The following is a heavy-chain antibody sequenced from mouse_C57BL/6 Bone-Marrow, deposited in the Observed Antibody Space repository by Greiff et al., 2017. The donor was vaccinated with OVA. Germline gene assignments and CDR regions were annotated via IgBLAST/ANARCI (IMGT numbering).Heavy chain of an antibody. V-gene: IGHV2-6-1*01. Sequence: QVQLKESGPGLVAPSQSLSITCTVSGFSLTSYGVHWVRQPPGKGLEWLVVIWSDGSTTYNSALKSRLSISKDNSKSQVFLKMNSLQTDDTAMYYCARHTDDGYFLGYAMDYWGQGTSVTVSS. CDR1: GFSLTSYG. CDR2: IWSDGST. CDR3: ARHTDDGYFLGYAMDY. J-gene: IGHJ4*01. D-gene: IGHD2-3*01.